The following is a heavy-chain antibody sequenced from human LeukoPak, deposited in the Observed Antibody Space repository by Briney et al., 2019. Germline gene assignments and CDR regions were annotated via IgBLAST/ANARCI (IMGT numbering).Heavy chain of an antibody. CDR3: TVFGDSNH. CDR1: GFTFSSSA. CDR2: ISNNGGYT. V-gene: IGHV3-23*01. D-gene: IGHD4-17*01. Sequence: GGSLRLPCAASGFTFSSSAMSWVRQAPGKGLEWVSAISNNGGYTYYADSVQGRFTISRDNSKSTLCLQISSLRVEDTAVYYCTVFGDSNHWGQGTLVTVSS. J-gene: IGHJ5*02.